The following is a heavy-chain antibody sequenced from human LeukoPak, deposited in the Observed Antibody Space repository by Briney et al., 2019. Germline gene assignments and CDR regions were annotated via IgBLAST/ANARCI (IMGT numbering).Heavy chain of an antibody. CDR2: INHSGST. Sequence: PSETLSLTCAVYGGSFSGYYWSWIRQPPGKGLEWIGEINHSGSTNYNPSLKSRVTISVDTSKNQFSLKLSSVTAADTAVYYCARGGIQLWLREFHYWGQGTLVTVSS. J-gene: IGHJ4*02. V-gene: IGHV4-34*01. CDR3: ARGGIQLWLREFHY. CDR1: GGSFSGYY. D-gene: IGHD5-18*01.